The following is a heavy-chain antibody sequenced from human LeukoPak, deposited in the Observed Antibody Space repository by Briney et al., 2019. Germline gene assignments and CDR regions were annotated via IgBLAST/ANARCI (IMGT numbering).Heavy chain of an antibody. J-gene: IGHJ5*02. V-gene: IGHV3-7*01. Sequence: PGGSLRLSCAASGFTFSSYWMSWVRQAPGKGLEWVANIKQDGSEKYYVDSVKGRFTISRDNAKNSLYLQMNSLRAEDTAVYYCARDRGYYGSGSYYWVHAENWFDPWGQGTLVTVSS. CDR1: GFTFSSYW. CDR2: IKQDGSEK. D-gene: IGHD3-10*01. CDR3: ARDRGYYGSGSYYWVHAENWFDP.